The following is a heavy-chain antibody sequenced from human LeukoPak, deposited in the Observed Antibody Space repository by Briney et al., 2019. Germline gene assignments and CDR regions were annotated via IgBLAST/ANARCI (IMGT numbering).Heavy chain of an antibody. CDR3: ARDIDLAKTWYFDL. J-gene: IGHJ2*01. Sequence: SETLSLTCTVSGGSISSSSYYWSWIRQPPGKGLEWIGSIYYSGSTYYNPSLKSRVTISVDTSKNQFSLKLSSVTAADTAVYYCARDIDLAKTWYFDLWGRGTLVTVSS. D-gene: IGHD3-16*02. CDR1: GGSISSSSYY. V-gene: IGHV4-39*07. CDR2: IYYSGST.